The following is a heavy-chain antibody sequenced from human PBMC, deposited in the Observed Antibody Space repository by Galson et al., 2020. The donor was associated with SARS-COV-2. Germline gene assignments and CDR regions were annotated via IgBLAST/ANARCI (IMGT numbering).Heavy chain of an antibody. CDR3: ARESRWDLYFDH. CDR1: GGSISSGSYY. D-gene: IGHD1-26*01. J-gene: IGHJ4*02. CDR2: TYTGVNT. V-gene: IGHV4-61*02. Sequence: SETLSLTCTVSGGSISSGSYYWSWIRQPAGKGLEGIARTYTGVNTNCNPSLKSRVTISVDTSKNQFSLKLSSVTAADTAVYYCARESRWDLYFDHWGQGTLVTVSS.